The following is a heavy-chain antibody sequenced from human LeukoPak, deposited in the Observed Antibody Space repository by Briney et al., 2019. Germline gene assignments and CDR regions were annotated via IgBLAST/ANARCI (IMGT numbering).Heavy chain of an antibody. CDR1: GGSFSGYY. CDR2: INHSGST. V-gene: IGHV4-34*01. D-gene: IGHD3-3*01. Sequence: SETLSLICDVSGGSFSGYYWSWIRQPPGKGLEWIGEINHSGSTNYNPSLKSRVTISVDTSKNQFSLKLSSVTAADTAVYYCARAPLHYDFWSGYYDYWGQGTLVTVSS. CDR3: ARAPLHYDFWSGYYDY. J-gene: IGHJ4*02.